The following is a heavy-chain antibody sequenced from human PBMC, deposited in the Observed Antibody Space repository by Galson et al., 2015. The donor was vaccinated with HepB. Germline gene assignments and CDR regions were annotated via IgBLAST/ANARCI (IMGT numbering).Heavy chain of an antibody. Sequence: SVKVSCKASGYTFTSYGISWVRQAPGQGLEWMGWISADNGNTSYAQKLQGRVTITTDTSTSTAYMELRSLRSDDTAVYYCARVILSDYGCNSAYAFDIWGQVTIVTVSS. V-gene: IGHV1-18*01. D-gene: IGHD4-23*01. CDR3: ARVILSDYGCNSAYAFDI. J-gene: IGHJ3*02. CDR2: ISADNGNT. CDR1: GYTFTSYG.